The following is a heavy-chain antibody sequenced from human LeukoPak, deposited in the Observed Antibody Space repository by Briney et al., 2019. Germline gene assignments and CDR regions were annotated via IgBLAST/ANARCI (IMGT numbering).Heavy chain of an antibody. V-gene: IGHV1-8*03. CDR2: MNPNSGNT. D-gene: IGHD3-10*01. Sequence: GASVKVSCKASGYTFTSYDINWVRQATGQGLEWMGWMNPNSGNTGYAQKFQGRVTITRNTSISTAYMELSSLRSEDTAVYYCARVSSGSLKVHYFDYWGQGTLVTVSS. CDR1: GYTFTSYD. J-gene: IGHJ4*02. CDR3: ARVSSGSLKVHYFDY.